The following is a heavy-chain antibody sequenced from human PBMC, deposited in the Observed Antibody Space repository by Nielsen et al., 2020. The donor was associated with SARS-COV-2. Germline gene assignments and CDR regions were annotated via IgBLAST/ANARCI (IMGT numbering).Heavy chain of an antibody. CDR3: VRDFGRYRIDH. J-gene: IGHJ4*02. V-gene: IGHV4-59*12. D-gene: IGHD1-14*01. CDR1: GGTISSDY. Sequence: SETLSLTCTVSGGTISSDYWSWIRQSPGKGPEWIGYMFYNDVTKYNPSLKGRVIISVDTSKKTFSLTLSSVTAADTAIYYCVRDFGRYRIDHCGQGTLVTVSS. CDR2: MFYNDVT.